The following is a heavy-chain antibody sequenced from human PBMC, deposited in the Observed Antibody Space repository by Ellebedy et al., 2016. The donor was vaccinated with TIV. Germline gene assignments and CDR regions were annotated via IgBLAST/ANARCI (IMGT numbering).Heavy chain of an antibody. CDR3: ARLGRFGESKPPYYYFGMDV. Sequence: ASVKVSCKTSGGTFSSYAVSWVRQAPGQGLEWVGGIIASVGSADYAQRFQGRLTITADESTSTAYMELNSLRSEDTAVYYCARLGRFGESKPPYYYFGMDVWGQGTTVIVSS. V-gene: IGHV1-69*13. J-gene: IGHJ6*02. CDR1: GGTFSSYA. D-gene: IGHD3-10*01. CDR2: IIASVGSA.